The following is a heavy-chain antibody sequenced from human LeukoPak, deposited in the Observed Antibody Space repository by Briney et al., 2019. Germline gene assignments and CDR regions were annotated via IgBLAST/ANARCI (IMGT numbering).Heavy chain of an antibody. CDR1: GGSFTTIDYY. V-gene: IGHV4-39*07. Sequence: PSETLSLTCAVSGGSFTTIDYYWAWIRQPPGKGLEWIGSGYYFGASSYNPSLKSRVTISVDTSKSKFSLTLRSVTDADTAVYYCARGIYSGYDRSFDYWGQGTLVTVSS. D-gene: IGHD5-12*01. CDR3: ARGIYSGYDRSFDY. CDR2: GYYFGAS. J-gene: IGHJ4*02.